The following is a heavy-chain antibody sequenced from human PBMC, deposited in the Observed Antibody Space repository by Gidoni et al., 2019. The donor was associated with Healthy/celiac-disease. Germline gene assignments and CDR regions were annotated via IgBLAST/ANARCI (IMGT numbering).Heavy chain of an antibody. CDR2: IIPVFGTA. D-gene: IGHD2-2*01. V-gene: IGHV1-69*06. Sequence: QVQRVQSGAEVKKPGSSVKVSCKASGGTFSSYAISWVRHAPGQGLEWMRGIIPVFGTADCAQKFKGSVTITADKSTSTAVMEVSSLRSEDTAVYYCARENRRGCSSTSCYLVDYWGQGTLVTFSS. J-gene: IGHJ4*02. CDR1: GGTFSSYA. CDR3: ARENRRGCSSTSCYLVDY.